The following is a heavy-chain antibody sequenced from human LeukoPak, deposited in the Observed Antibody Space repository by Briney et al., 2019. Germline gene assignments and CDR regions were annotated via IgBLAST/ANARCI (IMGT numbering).Heavy chain of an antibody. Sequence: GGSLRLSCAASGLTFDDYTMHWVRQAPGKGLEWVSLISWDGGSTYYADSVKGRFTISRDNSKNSLYLQMNSLRTEDTALYYCAKQGGGATGFDYWGQGTLVTVSS. CDR2: ISWDGGST. D-gene: IGHD3-16*01. CDR3: AKQGGGATGFDY. V-gene: IGHV3-43*01. J-gene: IGHJ4*02. CDR1: GLTFDDYT.